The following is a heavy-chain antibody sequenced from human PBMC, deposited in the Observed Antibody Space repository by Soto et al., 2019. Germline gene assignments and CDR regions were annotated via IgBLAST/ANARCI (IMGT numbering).Heavy chain of an antibody. CDR3: ARLPSIVTRPNWFDP. CDR2: IDPSDSYT. Sequence: EVQLVQSGAEVKKPGESLRISCKGSGYSFTSYWISWVRQMPGKGLEWMGRIDPSDSYTNYSPSFQGHVTISADKSASTAYLQWSSLKASATAIYYCARLPSIVTRPNWFDPWGQGTLFTVSS. V-gene: IGHV5-10-1*03. J-gene: IGHJ5*02. CDR1: GYSFTSYW. D-gene: IGHD6-6*01.